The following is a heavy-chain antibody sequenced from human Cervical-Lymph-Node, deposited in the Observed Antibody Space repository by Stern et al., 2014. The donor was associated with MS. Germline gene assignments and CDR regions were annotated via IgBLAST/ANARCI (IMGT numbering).Heavy chain of an antibody. CDR3: ARITGENWFDP. Sequence: VQLVESGPGLVKPSETLSLTCTVSGGSISSYYWSWIRQPPGKGLEWIGYIYYSGSTKYNPSLKSRVTISVDTSKNQFSVKLSSVTAADTAVYYCARITGENWFDPWGQGTLVTVSS. J-gene: IGHJ5*02. CDR1: GGSISSYY. V-gene: IGHV4-59*01. CDR2: IYYSGST. D-gene: IGHD1-14*01.